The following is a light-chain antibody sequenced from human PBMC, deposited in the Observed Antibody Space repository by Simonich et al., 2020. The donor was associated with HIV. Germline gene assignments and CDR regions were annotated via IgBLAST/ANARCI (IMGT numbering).Light chain of an antibody. CDR3: QQRSNWPLT. CDR1: QSVSSY. Sequence: DIVLTQSPATLSLSPGERATLSCRASQSVSSYLAWYQQKPVQAPRLLIYDASNRATGIPARFSGSGSGTDFTLTSSSLEPEDFAVYYCQQRSNWPLTFGGGTKVEIK. V-gene: IGKV3-11*01. J-gene: IGKJ4*01. CDR2: DAS.